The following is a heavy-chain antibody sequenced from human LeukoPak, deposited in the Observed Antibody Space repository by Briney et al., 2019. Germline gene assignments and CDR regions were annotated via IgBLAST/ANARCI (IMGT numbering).Heavy chain of an antibody. CDR3: ARSVKTYYDFWSGYYKGDWFDP. CDR1: GGSFSGYY. D-gene: IGHD3-3*01. V-gene: IGHV4-34*01. J-gene: IGHJ5*02. Sequence: SETLSLTCAVYGGSFSGYYWSWIRQPPGKGLEWIGEINHSGSTNYNPSLKSRVTISVDTSKSQFSLKLSSVTAADTAVYYCARSVKTYYDFWSGYYKGDWFDPWGQGTLVTVSS. CDR2: INHSGST.